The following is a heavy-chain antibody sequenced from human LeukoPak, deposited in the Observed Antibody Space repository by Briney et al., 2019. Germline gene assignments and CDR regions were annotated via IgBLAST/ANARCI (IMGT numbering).Heavy chain of an antibody. D-gene: IGHD2-2*01. CDR3: ARGRYCSSTSCSDFHY. Sequence: ASVKVSCKASGYAFTDYYMHWVRQAPGQGLEWMGWINPNSGDTNYPQKFQGRVTMTRDTSISTAYMELSSMRSDDTAVYYCARGRYCSSTSCSDFHYWGQGTLATVSS. V-gene: IGHV1-2*02. J-gene: IGHJ4*02. CDR1: GYAFTDYY. CDR2: INPNSGDT.